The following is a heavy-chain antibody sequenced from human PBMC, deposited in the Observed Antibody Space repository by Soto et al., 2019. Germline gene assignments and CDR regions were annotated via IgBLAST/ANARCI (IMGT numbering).Heavy chain of an antibody. CDR3: AKDLDSITMIVVDTLGGFDY. CDR1: GFTFRSYG. J-gene: IGHJ4*02. CDR2: ISYDGSNK. V-gene: IGHV3-30*18. D-gene: IGHD3-22*01. Sequence: VWSLRLSCAASGFTFRSYGMHWVRQAPGKGLEWVAVISYDGSNKYYADSVKGRFTISRDNSKNTLYLQMNSLRAEDTAVYYCAKDLDSITMIVVDTLGGFDYWGQGTPVTAPQ.